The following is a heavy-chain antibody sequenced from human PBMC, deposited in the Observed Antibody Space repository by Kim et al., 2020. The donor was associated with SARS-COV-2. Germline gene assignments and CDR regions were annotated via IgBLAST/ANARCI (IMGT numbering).Heavy chain of an antibody. CDR3: TTKFDRFDY. Sequence: ATAHAASVKGRFTISRDDSKNTAYLQMNSLKTEDTAVYYCTTKFDRFDYWGQGTLVTVSS. D-gene: IGHD3-9*01. J-gene: IGHJ4*02. V-gene: IGHV3-73*01. CDR2: AT.